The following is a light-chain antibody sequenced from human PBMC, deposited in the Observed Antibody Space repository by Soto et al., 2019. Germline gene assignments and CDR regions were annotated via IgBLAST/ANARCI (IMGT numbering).Light chain of an antibody. CDR2: DVT. CDR3: CSYAGSYFV. CDR1: SSDVGGYNY. V-gene: IGLV2-11*01. Sequence: QSALTQPRSVSGSPGQSVTISCTGTSSDVGGYNYVSWYQQHPGRAPKFMIYDVTKRPSGVPDRFSGSKSGNTASLTISGLHVEDEADYYCCSYAGSYFVFGTGTKVTVL. J-gene: IGLJ1*01.